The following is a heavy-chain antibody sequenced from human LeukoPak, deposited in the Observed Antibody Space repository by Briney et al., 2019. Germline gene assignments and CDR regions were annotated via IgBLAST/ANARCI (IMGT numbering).Heavy chain of an antibody. J-gene: IGHJ4*02. D-gene: IGHD3-9*01. CDR2: IIPILTT. CDR1: EATFNTDA. V-gene: IGHV1-69*04. CDR3: VRHPTSFDWFRD. Sequence: ASVKVSCKASEATFNTDAINWVRQAPGQGLQWMGRIIPILTTTYAPLFEDRLTITADKTTNTAYMELRSLTSDDTATYFCVRHPTSFDWFRDWGQGTLVTVSS.